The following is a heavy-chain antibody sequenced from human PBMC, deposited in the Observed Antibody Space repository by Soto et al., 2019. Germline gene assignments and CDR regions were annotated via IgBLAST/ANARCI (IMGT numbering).Heavy chain of an antibody. Sequence: EVHLVESGGGLVQPGGSLRLSCAASGFTFSSQWMSWVRQTPGKGLEWVANIKGDGSAKYYVVSVRGRFTISRDNAKNSLYLQMNSLRVEDTAVYYCAISYDSPGGPWGQGTLVTVSS. J-gene: IGHJ5*02. CDR1: GFTFSSQW. CDR3: AISYDSPGGP. D-gene: IGHD3-3*01. V-gene: IGHV3-7*01. CDR2: IKGDGSAK.